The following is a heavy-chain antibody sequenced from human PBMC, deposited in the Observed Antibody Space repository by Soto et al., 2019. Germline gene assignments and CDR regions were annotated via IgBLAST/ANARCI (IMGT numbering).Heavy chain of an antibody. Sequence: SETLSLTCGVSGGSISSSNWWSWVRQPPGKGLEWIGEIYHSGSTNYNPSLKSRVTISVDKSKNQFSLKLSSVTAADTAVYYCARERVNIVATSFDYWGQGTLVTVSS. CDR1: GGSISSSNW. D-gene: IGHD5-12*01. J-gene: IGHJ4*02. CDR2: IYHSGST. V-gene: IGHV4-4*02. CDR3: ARERVNIVATSFDY.